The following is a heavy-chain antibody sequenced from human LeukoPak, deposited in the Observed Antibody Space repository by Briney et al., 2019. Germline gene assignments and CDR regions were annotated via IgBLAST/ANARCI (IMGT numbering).Heavy chain of an antibody. D-gene: IGHD3-16*02. CDR2: S. V-gene: IGHV4-39*07. CDR1: GGSTTAGDYY. J-gene: IGHJ6*02. Sequence: PSETPSLTRTVSGGSTTAGDYYSGWVRQPPGTGLQWIATSYQGASLKSRVTISLDTSKNQFSLRLTSVTAADTAVYYCARIYGLYQEAMDVWGPGITVTVSS. CDR3: ARIYGLYQEAMDV.